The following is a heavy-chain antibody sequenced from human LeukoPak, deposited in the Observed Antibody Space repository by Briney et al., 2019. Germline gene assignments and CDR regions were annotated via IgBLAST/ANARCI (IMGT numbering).Heavy chain of an antibody. V-gene: IGHV3-21*01. D-gene: IGHD3-22*01. J-gene: IGHJ3*02. CDR1: GFTFSSYS. CDR3: ARDQYYYDSNAFDI. CDR2: ISSSSSYI. Sequence: AGGSLRLSCAASGFTFSSYSMNWARQAPGKGLECVSSISSSSSYIYYADSGKGRFTRSRDNAKKSLQLQMNSLRAEDTAVYYCARDQYYYDSNAFDIWGQGTMVTVSS.